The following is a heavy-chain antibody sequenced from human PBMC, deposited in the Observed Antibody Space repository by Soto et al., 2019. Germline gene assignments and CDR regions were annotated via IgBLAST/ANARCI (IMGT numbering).Heavy chain of an antibody. CDR3: AGGYYYGSGRPTPGGMDV. V-gene: IGHV1-18*01. D-gene: IGHD3-10*01. J-gene: IGHJ6*02. CDR1: GYTFTNYD. CDR2: ISTYTGNT. Sequence: QVHLVQSGAEVKKPGASVKVSCKASGYTFTNYDINWVRQAPGQGLEWMGWISTYTGNTNYAQKLQGRVTMTTDTSTSTAYKELRSLRSDDTAVYYCAGGYYYGSGRPTPGGMDVWGQGTTVTVSS.